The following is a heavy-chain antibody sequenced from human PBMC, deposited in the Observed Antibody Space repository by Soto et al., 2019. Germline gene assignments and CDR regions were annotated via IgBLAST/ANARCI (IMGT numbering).Heavy chain of an antibody. CDR2: IVVGSGNT. D-gene: IGHD3-3*01. CDR3: AADFDDFWSGYSFDY. Sequence: GASVKVSCMASGFTFTSSAVQWVRQARGQRLEWIGWIVVGSGNTNYAQKFQERVTITRDMSTSTAYMELSSLRSEDTAVYYCAADFDDFWSGYSFDYWGQGTLVTVSS. CDR1: GFTFTSSA. V-gene: IGHV1-58*01. J-gene: IGHJ4*02.